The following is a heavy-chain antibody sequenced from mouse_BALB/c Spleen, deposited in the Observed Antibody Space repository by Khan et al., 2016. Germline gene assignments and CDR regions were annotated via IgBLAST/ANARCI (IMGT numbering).Heavy chain of an antibody. CDR1: GFTFNTFA. Sequence: MQLEESGGRLVQPKGSLKLSCAASGFTFNTFAMHWVCQAPGKGLEWVARIRSKSNNYATYYADSVKDRFTISRDDSQNMLYLQMNNLKTEDTAMYYCVRESYDGYFSWFAYWGQGTLVTVSA. CDR3: VRESYDGYFSWFAY. J-gene: IGHJ3*01. V-gene: IGHV10-3*03. CDR2: IRSKSNNYAT. D-gene: IGHD2-3*01.